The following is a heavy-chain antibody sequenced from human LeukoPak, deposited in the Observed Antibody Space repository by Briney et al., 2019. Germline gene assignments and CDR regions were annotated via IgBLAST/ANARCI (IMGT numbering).Heavy chain of an antibody. CDR3: ARDSDRPDVHLSSSSWSDYYYYGMDV. CDR2: ISAYNGNT. CDR1: GYTFTSYG. V-gene: IGHV1-18*01. Sequence: GASVKVSCKASGYTFTSYGISWVRQAPGQGLEWMGWISAYNGNTNYAQKLQGRVTMTTDTSTSTAYMELRSLRSDDTAVYYCARDSDRPDVHLSSSSWSDYYYYGMDVWGQGTTVTDSS. J-gene: IGHJ6*02. D-gene: IGHD6-13*01.